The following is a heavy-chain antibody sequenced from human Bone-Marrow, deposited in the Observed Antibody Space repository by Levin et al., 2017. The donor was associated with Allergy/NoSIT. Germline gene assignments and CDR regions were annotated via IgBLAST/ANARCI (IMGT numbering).Heavy chain of an antibody. V-gene: IGHV3-23*01. D-gene: IGHD6-13*01. J-gene: IGHJ4*02. CDR2: ISGSGGST. CDR3: AKDNSSSWYRHFSYFDY. CDR1: GFTFSSYA. Sequence: PGGSLRLSCAASGFTFSSYAMSWVRQAPGKGLEWVSAISGSGGSTYYADSVKGRFTISRDNSKNTLYLQMNSLRAEDTAVYYCAKDNSSSWYRHFSYFDYWGQGTLVTVSS.